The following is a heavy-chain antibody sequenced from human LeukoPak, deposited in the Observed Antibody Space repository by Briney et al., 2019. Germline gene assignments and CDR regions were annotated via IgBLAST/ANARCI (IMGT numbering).Heavy chain of an antibody. CDR2: ISPSGTDI. CDR3: ARDWGIVVVPAAKSSAWFDP. J-gene: IGHJ5*02. Sequence: GGSLRLSCAVSAFTFSDNYMTWIRQAPGKGLESVSYISPSGTDISYADSVKGRFTISRDNAKNSLYLQMNSLRAEDTAVYYCARDWGIVVVPAAKSSAWFDPWGQGTLVTVSS. D-gene: IGHD2-2*01. CDR1: AFTFSDNY. V-gene: IGHV3-11*04.